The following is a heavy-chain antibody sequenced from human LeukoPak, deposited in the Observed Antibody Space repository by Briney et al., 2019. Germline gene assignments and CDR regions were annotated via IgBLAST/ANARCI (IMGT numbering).Heavy chain of an antibody. Sequence: GGSLRLSCAASGFTFSNAWMSWVRQAPGKGLEWVGRIKSKTDGGTTDYAAPVKGRFTISRDDSKNTLYLQMNSLKTEDTAVYYCTTTTVTTWDAFDIWGQGTMVTVSS. J-gene: IGHJ3*02. CDR1: GFTFSNAW. CDR2: IKSKTDGGTT. CDR3: TTTTVTTWDAFDI. D-gene: IGHD4-17*01. V-gene: IGHV3-15*01.